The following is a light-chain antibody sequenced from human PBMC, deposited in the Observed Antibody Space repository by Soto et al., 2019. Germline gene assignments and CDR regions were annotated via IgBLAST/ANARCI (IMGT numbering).Light chain of an antibody. J-gene: IGKJ1*01. CDR1: EDINNF. CDR2: AAS. Sequence: DIQMTQSPSAMSASLGDRVTITCRASEDINNFLTWFQQKPGEVPTRLMFAASTPQRGVPSRFRGSGSGTEFTLTITSLQPEDFAIYFCLQHWRDPWTFGQGTKVEI. V-gene: IGKV1-17*03. CDR3: LQHWRDPWT.